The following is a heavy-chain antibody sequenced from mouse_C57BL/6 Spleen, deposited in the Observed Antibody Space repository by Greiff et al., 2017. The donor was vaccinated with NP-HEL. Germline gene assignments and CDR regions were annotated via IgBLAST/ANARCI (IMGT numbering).Heavy chain of an antibody. CDR2: INPSTGGT. Sequence: EVQLQQSGPELVKPGASVKISCTASGYSFTGYYMNWVKQSPEKSLEWIGEINPSTGGTTYNQKFKAKATLTVDKSSSTAYMQLKSLTSEDSAVYYCARLWGDYWGQGTTLTVSS. D-gene: IGHD1-1*02. CDR3: ARLWGDY. CDR1: GYSFTGYY. V-gene: IGHV1-42*01. J-gene: IGHJ2*01.